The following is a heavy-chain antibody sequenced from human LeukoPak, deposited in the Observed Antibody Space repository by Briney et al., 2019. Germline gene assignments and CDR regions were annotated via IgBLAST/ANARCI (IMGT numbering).Heavy chain of an antibody. J-gene: IGHJ4*02. CDR3: ARGRYDFWSGYYTFDY. D-gene: IGHD3-3*01. Sequence: GGSLRLSCAASGFTFSSYSMNWVRQAPGKGLEWVSSLSSSSSYIYYTDSVKGRFTISRDNAKNSLFLQMDSLRAEDTAVYYCARGRYDFWSGYYTFDYWGQGTLVTVSS. V-gene: IGHV3-21*01. CDR2: LSSSSSYI. CDR1: GFTFSSYS.